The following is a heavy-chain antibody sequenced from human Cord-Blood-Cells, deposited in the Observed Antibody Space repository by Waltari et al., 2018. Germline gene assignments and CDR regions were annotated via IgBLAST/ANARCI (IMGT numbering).Heavy chain of an antibody. V-gene: IGHV1-69*06. CDR3: ARQSSNYQFDY. CDR1: GGTFSSYA. CDR2: INPIFGTA. Sequence: QVQLVQSGAEVTKPGSSVKVSCKASGGTFSSYAISWVRQAPGQGLEWMGGINPIFGTANYAREFQGRVTITADKSTSTAYMELSSLRSEDTAVYYGARQSSNYQFDYWGQGTLVTVSS. D-gene: IGHD4-4*01. J-gene: IGHJ4*02.